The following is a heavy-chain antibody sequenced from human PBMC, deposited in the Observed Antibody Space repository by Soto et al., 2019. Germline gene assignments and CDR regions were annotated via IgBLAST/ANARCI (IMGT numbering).Heavy chain of an antibody. CDR2: TYYRSKWYD. CDR1: GDSVSSNTAA. V-gene: IGHV6-1*01. J-gene: IGHJ3*01. Sequence: PSQTLSLTCAISGDSVSSNTAAWNWIRRSPSRGLEWLGRTYYRSKWYDDYAESIKGRININPDTSKNQFSLHLNSVTPEDTAVYSCAGEENLVVFDLGGKGTMAPVSS. CDR3: AGEENLVVFDL.